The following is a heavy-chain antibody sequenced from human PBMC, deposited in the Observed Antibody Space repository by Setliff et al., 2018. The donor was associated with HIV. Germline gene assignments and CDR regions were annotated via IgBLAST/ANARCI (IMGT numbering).Heavy chain of an antibody. CDR3: ASSHPSLRRYDILTGYRPSRVSYYYGMDV. V-gene: IGHV1-69*10. J-gene: IGHJ6*02. D-gene: IGHD3-9*01. Sequence: SVKVSCKASGGTFSSFAISWVRQAPGQGLERMGGIIPILGIANYAQKFQGRVTITADKSTSTAYMGLSSLRSEDTAVYYCASSHPSLRRYDILTGYRPSRVSYYYGMDVWGQGTTVTVSS. CDR2: IIPILGIA. CDR1: GGTFSSFA.